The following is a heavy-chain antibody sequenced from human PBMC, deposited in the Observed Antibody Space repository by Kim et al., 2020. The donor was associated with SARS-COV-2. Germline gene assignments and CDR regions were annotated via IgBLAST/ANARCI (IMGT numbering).Heavy chain of an antibody. J-gene: IGHJ6*02. CDR3: ARAYPETALQLYYYYYGMDV. Sequence: RVTISRDNAKNSLYLQMNSLGAEDTAVYYCARAYPETALQLYYYYYGMDVWGQGTTVTVSS. V-gene: IGHV3-11*01. D-gene: IGHD5-18*01.